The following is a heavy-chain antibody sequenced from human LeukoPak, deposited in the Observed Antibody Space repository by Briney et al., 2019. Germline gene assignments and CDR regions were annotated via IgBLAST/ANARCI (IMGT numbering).Heavy chain of an antibody. CDR3: AREFYYDSSGYYDIDY. Sequence: GGSLRLSCAASGFTFSSYAMSWVRQAPGKGLEWVSAISGSGGCTYYADSVKGRFTISRDNSKNTLYLQMNSLRAEDTAVYYCAREFYYDSSGYYDIDYWGQGTLVTVSS. CDR1: GFTFSSYA. D-gene: IGHD3-22*01. J-gene: IGHJ4*02. CDR2: ISGSGGCT. V-gene: IGHV3-23*01.